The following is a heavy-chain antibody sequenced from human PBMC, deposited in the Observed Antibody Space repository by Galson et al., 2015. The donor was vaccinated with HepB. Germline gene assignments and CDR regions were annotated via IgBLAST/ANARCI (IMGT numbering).Heavy chain of an antibody. V-gene: IGHV3-23*01. D-gene: IGHD4-17*01. CDR2: ISGSDDST. Sequence: SLRLSCAASGFAFSRYAMSWVRQAPGKGLEWVSAISGSDDSTNFADSGKGRVSIFRDNSKNTLYLQLNSLRAEGTAVYYCAAHTADGESTFDFWGQGTLVTVSS. CDR3: AAHTADGESTFDF. CDR1: GFAFSRYA. J-gene: IGHJ4*02.